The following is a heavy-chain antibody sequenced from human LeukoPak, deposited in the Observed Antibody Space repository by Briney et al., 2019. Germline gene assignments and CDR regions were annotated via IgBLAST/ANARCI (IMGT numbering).Heavy chain of an antibody. D-gene: IGHD3-22*01. V-gene: IGHV3-23*01. CDR2: ISGSGGST. J-gene: IGHJ4*02. Sequence: GGSLRLSCAASGFTFSSYAMSWVRQAPGRGLEWVSAISGSGGSTYYADSVKGRFTISRDNSKNTLYLQMNSLRAEDTAVYYCAKLELEYYYDSSGDYWGQGTLVTVSS. CDR3: AKLELEYYYDSSGDY. CDR1: GFTFSSYA.